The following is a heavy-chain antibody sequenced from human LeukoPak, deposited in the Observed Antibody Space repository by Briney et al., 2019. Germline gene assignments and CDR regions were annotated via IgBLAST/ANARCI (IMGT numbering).Heavy chain of an antibody. D-gene: IGHD2-2*01. V-gene: IGHV3-7*01. CDR1: GFTFSSYR. CDR2: IKQDGREK. Sequence: GGSLRVSCAAPGFTFSSYRMSWVRQAPGKGLEWVANIKQDGREKYYVDSVKGRFTISRDNAKNSLYLQMNSLRAEDTAVYYCARAGRYCSSTSCYSTCDYWGQGTLVTVSS. J-gene: IGHJ4*02. CDR3: ARAGRYCSSTSCYSTCDY.